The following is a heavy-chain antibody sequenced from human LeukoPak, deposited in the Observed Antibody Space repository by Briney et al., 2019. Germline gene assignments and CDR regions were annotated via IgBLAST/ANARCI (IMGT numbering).Heavy chain of an antibody. V-gene: IGHV1-46*01. CDR3: ARGEGMDPRGDY. Sequence: ASVKVSCKASGYSFTSHYMHWVRQAPGQGLEWLGLINPSGSSTLYAQKFQGRVTMTRDMSTTTDYMELSSLRSEDTAVYYCARGEGMDPRGDYWGQGTLVTVSS. D-gene: IGHD6-13*01. CDR2: INPSGSST. CDR1: GYSFTSHY. J-gene: IGHJ4*02.